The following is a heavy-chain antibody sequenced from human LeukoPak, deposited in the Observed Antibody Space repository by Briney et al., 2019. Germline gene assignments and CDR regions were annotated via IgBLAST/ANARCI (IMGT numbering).Heavy chain of an antibody. CDR2: LTGSSGTA. J-gene: IGHJ6*03. CDR1: GFSLSIYG. V-gene: IGHV3-23*01. CDR3: AKRGASPLYHMDV. Sequence: GGSLRLSCAASGFSLSIYGVNWVRQAPGKGLEWVSGLTGSSGTAYYVGSVKGRFTVSRDDSKNTVYLQMSSLRVDDTAIYYCAKRGASPLYHMDVWGKGATVTVSS.